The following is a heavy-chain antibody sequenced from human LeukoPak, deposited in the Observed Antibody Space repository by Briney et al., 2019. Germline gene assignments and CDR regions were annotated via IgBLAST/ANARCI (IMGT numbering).Heavy chain of an antibody. V-gene: IGHV3-48*03. CDR3: ARGRYSGYDN. D-gene: IGHD5-12*01. Sequence: GGSLRLSCAASGFTFSNFAFNWVRQAPGKGLEWLSYISSSGSTISYADSVRGRFTFSRDNAKNSVFLLMNNLRAEDTAVYYCARGRYSGYDNWGQGTLVTVSS. CDR1: GFTFSNFA. J-gene: IGHJ4*02. CDR2: ISSSGSTI.